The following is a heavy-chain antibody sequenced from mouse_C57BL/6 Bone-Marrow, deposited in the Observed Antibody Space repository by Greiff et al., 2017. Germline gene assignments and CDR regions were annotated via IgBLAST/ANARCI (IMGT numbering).Heavy chain of an antibody. J-gene: IGHJ2*01. CDR2: IWTGGGT. CDR3: ARNYYDYVYYFDY. D-gene: IGHD2-4*01. CDR1: GFSLTSYA. V-gene: IGHV2-9-1*01. Sequence: VKLMESGPGLVVPSQSLSITCTVSGFSLTSYAISWVRQPPGKGLEWLGVIWTGGGTNYNSALKSRLSISKDNSKSQVFLKMNSLQTDDTARYYCARNYYDYVYYFDYWGQGTTLTVSS.